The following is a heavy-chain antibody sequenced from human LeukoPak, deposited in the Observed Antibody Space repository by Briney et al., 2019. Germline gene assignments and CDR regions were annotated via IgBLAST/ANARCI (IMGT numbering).Heavy chain of an antibody. J-gene: IGHJ5*02. D-gene: IGHD3-16*01. V-gene: IGHV4-59*07. CDR1: GGSISYYY. CDR2: IYYSGST. Sequence: SDTLSLTCTVSGGSISYYYWSWIRQPPGKGLEWIGYIYYSGSTNYNPSLKSRVTISVDTSKNQFSLNLTSVTAADTAVYYCARFTPQGYGWGGYNRFDPWGQGTLVTVSS. CDR3: ARFTPQGYGWGGYNRFDP.